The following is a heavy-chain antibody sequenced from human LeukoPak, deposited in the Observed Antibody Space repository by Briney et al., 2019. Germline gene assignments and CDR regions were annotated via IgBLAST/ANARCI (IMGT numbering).Heavy chain of an antibody. V-gene: IGHV3-21*04. CDR2: ISSSSTYT. CDR3: ARGNYASTGPGALDI. Sequence: GGSLRLSCAASGFTFSSYSMNWVRQAPGRGLEWVSSISSSSTYTYYADSLKGRFIISRDDSKNILDLQMNSLKAEDTAVYYCARGNYASTGPGALDIWGQGTMVTVSS. J-gene: IGHJ3*02. CDR1: GFTFSSYS. D-gene: IGHD3-22*01.